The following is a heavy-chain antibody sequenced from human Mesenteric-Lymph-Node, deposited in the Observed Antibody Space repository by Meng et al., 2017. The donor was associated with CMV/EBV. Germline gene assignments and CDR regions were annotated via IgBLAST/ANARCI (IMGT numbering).Heavy chain of an antibody. CDR1: SSVSSGGYY. CDR2: IYYSGST. J-gene: IGHJ6*02. Sequence: SSVSSGGYYWNWIRPHPGKGLEWIGSIYYSGSTHYNPSLKSRLTISIDTSKNQFSLKLSSVTVADTAVYFCARVDSGSYYNYGMDVWGQGTRVTVSS. D-gene: IGHD3-10*01. V-gene: IGHV4-31*02. CDR3: ARVDSGSYYNYGMDV.